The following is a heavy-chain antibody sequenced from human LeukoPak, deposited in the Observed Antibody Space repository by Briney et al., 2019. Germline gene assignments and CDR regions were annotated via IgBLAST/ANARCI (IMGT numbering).Heavy chain of an antibody. D-gene: IGHD3-22*01. CDR2: INHSGST. CDR1: GGSFSGYY. V-gene: IGHV4-34*01. J-gene: IGHJ4*02. CDR3: ARARVHSSGYTYHDY. Sequence: SETLSLTCAVYGGSFSGYYWSWIRQPPGKGLEWIGGINHSGSTNYNPSLKSRVTISVDTSKNQFSLKLSSVTAADTAVYYCARARVHSSGYTYHDYWGQGTLVTVSS.